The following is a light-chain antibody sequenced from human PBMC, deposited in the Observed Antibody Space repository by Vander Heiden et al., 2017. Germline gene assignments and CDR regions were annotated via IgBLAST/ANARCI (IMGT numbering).Light chain of an antibody. CDR3: QAWDSSTVV. Sequence: SYELTQPPSVSVSPGQTASITCSGDKLGDTYASWYQQKPGQSPVLVIYQDSKRPSGVPERFYGSNYGNKDNLTISGTQAIDEADYYCQAWDSSTVVVGGGNKLNVL. CDR2: QDS. CDR1: KLGDTY. V-gene: IGLV3-1*01. J-gene: IGLJ2*01.